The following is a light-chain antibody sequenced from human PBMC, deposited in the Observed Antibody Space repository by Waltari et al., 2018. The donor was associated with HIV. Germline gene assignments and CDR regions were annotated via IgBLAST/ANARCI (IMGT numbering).Light chain of an antibody. Sequence: DIRLTQTPSTLSAAVRDTFTITCRASQNIGTSLAWYQQKPGKAPTLLIYQASTLQNGVSSRFSGSGSGTEFTLTITSLQRDDFASYFCQQYETYYTFGQGSRLE. J-gene: IGKJ2*01. V-gene: IGKV1-5*03. CDR3: QQYETYYT. CDR1: QNIGTS. CDR2: QAS.